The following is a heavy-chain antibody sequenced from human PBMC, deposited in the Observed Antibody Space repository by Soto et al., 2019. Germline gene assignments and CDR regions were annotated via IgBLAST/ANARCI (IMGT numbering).Heavy chain of an antibody. CDR1: GGTFGSNT. J-gene: IGHJ6*02. CDR2: IIPMFGTT. V-gene: IGHV1-69*06. Sequence: QVQLVQSGAEVRKPGSSVKVSCKASGGTFGSNTISWVRQAPGQGLEWMGGIIPMFGTTNYAQKFQGRVTITADKSTTPAYMELSSLRSEDTAVYYCARRFISNYYGMDVWGQGTTVTVSS. D-gene: IGHD3-16*02. CDR3: ARRFISNYYGMDV.